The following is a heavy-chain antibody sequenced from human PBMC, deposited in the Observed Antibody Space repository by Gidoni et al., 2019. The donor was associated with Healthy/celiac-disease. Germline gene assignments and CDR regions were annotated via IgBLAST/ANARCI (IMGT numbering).Heavy chain of an antibody. Sequence: QITLKESGPTLVKPTQTLTLTCTFSGFSISTSGVGVGWIRQPPGKALEWLALIYWNDDKRYSPSLKSRLTITKDTSKNQVVLTMTNMDPVDTATYYCAHGTNPIAVAGTWQFDYWGQGTLVTVSS. V-gene: IGHV2-5*01. J-gene: IGHJ4*02. CDR1: GFSISTSGVG. CDR2: IYWNDDK. CDR3: AHGTNPIAVAGTWQFDY. D-gene: IGHD6-19*01.